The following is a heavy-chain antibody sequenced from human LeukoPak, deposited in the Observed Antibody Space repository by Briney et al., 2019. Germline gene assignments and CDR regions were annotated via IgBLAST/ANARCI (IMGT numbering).Heavy chain of an antibody. CDR3: ARVTGGGFLSFDY. CDR1: GGSISSGSYY. CDR2: IYTSGST. Sequence: SETLSLTCTVSGGSISSGSYYWSWIRQPAGKGLEWIGRIYTSGSTNYNPSLKSRVTISVDTSKNQFSLKLSSVTAADTAVYYCARVTGGGFLSFDYWGQGTLVTVSS. D-gene: IGHD3-10*01. J-gene: IGHJ4*02. V-gene: IGHV4-61*02.